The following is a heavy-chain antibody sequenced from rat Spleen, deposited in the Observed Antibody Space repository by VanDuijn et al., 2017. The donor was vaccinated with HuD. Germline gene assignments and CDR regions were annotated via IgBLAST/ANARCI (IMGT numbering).Heavy chain of an antibody. CDR3: TRVQLDYFDY. J-gene: IGHJ2*01. CDR1: GFTFSDYK. Sequence: EVQLVESGGGLVQPGRSLNLSCAASGFTFSDYKMAWVRQAPKKGLEWVASINYEGGRSYYGDSVKGRFTISKDNTKSTLYLQMNSLRSEDTATYYCTRVQLDYFDYWGQGVLVTVSS. CDR2: INYEGGRS. D-gene: IGHD1-5*01. V-gene: IGHV5-22*01.